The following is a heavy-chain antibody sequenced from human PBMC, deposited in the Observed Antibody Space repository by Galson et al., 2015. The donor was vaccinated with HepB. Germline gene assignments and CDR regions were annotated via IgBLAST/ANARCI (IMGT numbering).Heavy chain of an antibody. CDR3: AEDWYNSGWNFWYFDL. CDR1: GFTFRSYG. D-gene: IGHD6-19*01. J-gene: IGHJ2*01. CDR2: IRYDGNNK. Sequence: SLRLSCAASGFTFRSYGMHWVRQAPGKGLEWVAFIRYDGNNKYYADSVKGRFTISRDNSKNTLYLQMNSLRTEDTAVFYCAEDWYNSGWNFWYFDLWGRGTLVTVSS. V-gene: IGHV3-30*02.